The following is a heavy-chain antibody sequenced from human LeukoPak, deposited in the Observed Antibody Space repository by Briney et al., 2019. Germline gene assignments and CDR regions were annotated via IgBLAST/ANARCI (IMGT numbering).Heavy chain of an antibody. V-gene: IGHV1-18*01. CDR1: GYTFTSYG. J-gene: IGHJ4*02. CDR2: ISAYNGNT. CDR3: ARDGRFLEWLPQNFDY. Sequence: ASVKVSCKASGYTFTSYGISWVRQAPGQGLEWVGWISAYNGNTNYAQKLQGRVTMTTDTSTSTAYMELRSLRSDDTAVYYCARDGRFLEWLPQNFDYWGQGTLVTVSS. D-gene: IGHD3-3*01.